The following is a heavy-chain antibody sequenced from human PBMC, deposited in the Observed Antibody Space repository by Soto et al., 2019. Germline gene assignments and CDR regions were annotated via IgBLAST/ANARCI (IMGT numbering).Heavy chain of an antibody. CDR3: ASSDKWSVPYYYDPCGPYDF. CDR2: IHYSGST. Sequence: SETLSLTCTVSGGSIRGSDYYWSWIRQPPGKGLEWIGNIHYSGSTHYTPSLQSRVTISLDTPKNQFSLKVNSVTAADSAVYYCASSDKWSVPYYYDPCGPYDFRARGTPDPVSS. CDR1: GGSIRGSDYY. J-gene: IGHJ4*02. D-gene: IGHD3-22*01. V-gene: IGHV4-30-4*01.